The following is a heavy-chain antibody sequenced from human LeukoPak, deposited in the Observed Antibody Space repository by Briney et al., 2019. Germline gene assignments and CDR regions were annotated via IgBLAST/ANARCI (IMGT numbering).Heavy chain of an antibody. CDR2: IKSKTDGGTT. CDR3: TTLMTTVTSDAFDI. V-gene: IGHV3-15*07. Sequence: GGSLRLSCAASGFPFSNAWMTWVRQAPGKGLEWVGRIKSKTDGGTTDYAAPVKGRFAISRDDSKSTLYLQVNTLKTEDTAVYFCTTLMTTVTSDAFDIWGQGTMVTVSS. D-gene: IGHD4-17*01. J-gene: IGHJ3*02. CDR1: GFPFSNAW.